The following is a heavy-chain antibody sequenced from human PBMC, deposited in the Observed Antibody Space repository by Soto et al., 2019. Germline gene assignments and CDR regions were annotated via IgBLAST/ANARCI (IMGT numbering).Heavy chain of an antibody. V-gene: IGHV2-5*02. CDR2: IYWDDDK. CDR3: AHRGSSSFAFDY. J-gene: IGHJ4*02. D-gene: IGHD6-6*01. Sequence: QITLKESGPPLVKPTQTLTLTCTVSGFSLSTNGVAVAWIRQPPGKALEWLALIYWDDDKRHSPSLKTRLTIXSXXAKNQVGLTMTNMDPVDTAKDYCAHRGSSSFAFDYWGQGILVTVSS. CDR1: GFSLSTNGVA.